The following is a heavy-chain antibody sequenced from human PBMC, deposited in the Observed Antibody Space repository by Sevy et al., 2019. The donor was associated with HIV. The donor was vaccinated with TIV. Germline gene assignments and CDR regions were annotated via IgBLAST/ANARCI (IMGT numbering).Heavy chain of an antibody. CDR1: GFSFSSYG. CDR3: VKEGGGGGGGH. D-gene: IGHD3-16*01. CDR2: IQYDGSNK. V-gene: IGHV3-30*02. J-gene: IGHJ4*02. Sequence: GGSLRLSCAASGFSFSSYGMHWVRQAPGKGLEWMSYIQYDGSNKDYADSVKGRFTISRDNSKNTLYLQMNSLRVEDTAVFYCVKEGGGGGGGHWGQGTLVTVSS.